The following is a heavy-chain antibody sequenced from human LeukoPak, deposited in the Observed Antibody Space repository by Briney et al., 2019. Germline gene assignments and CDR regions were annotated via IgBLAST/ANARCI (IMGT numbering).Heavy chain of an antibody. Sequence: APVNVSCKASGYTFTSSGISWMRQAPGQGLEWMGWISVYNGNTNYAQKLQGSVTMTTDTSTSTAYMELRSLRSDDTAVYFCARDLGAGSYIPPLDYWGQGTLVTVSS. CDR1: GYTFTSSG. CDR3: ARDLGAGSYIPPLDY. V-gene: IGHV1-18*01. J-gene: IGHJ4*02. D-gene: IGHD3-10*02. CDR2: ISVYNGNT.